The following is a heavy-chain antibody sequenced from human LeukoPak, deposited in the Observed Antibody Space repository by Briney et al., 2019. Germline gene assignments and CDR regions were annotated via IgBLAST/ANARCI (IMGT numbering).Heavy chain of an antibody. J-gene: IGHJ4*02. V-gene: IGHV3-7*01. CDR1: GISFSNYR. D-gene: IGHD3-3*01. CDR3: AVGDYDFWSGYYIPLDY. CDR2: IKQDGSEK. Sequence: GGSLRLSCAASGISFSNYRMSWVRQAPGKGLDWVANIKQDGSEKNYVDSVKGRFTIFRDNAKSSLYLQMNSLRAEDTAVYYCAVGDYDFWSGYYIPLDYWGQGTLVTVSS.